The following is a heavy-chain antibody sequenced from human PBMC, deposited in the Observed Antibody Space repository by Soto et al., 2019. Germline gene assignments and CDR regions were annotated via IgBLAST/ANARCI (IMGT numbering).Heavy chain of an antibody. CDR3: ARERSAAGTGWFDP. D-gene: IGHD6-13*01. J-gene: IGHJ5*02. CDR1: GYTFTSYD. CDR2: MNPNSGNT. Sequence: QVQLVRSGAEVKKPGASVKVSCKASGYTFTSYDINWVRQATGQGLEWMGWMNPNSGNTGYAQKVQGRVTMTRNTSISTAYMELSSLRSEDTAVYFCARERSAAGTGWFDPWGQGTLVTVSS. V-gene: IGHV1-8*01.